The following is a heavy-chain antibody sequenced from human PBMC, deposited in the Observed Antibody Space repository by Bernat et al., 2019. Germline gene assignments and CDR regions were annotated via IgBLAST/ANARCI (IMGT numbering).Heavy chain of an antibody. Sequence: QVQLQESGPGLVKPSETLSLTCTVSGGSISSYYWSWIRQPPGKGLEWIGYIYYSGSTNYNPSLKSRVTISVDTPKNQFSLKLSSVTAADTAVYYCARLGRAAPYYYYGMDVWGQGTTVTVSS. CDR1: GGSISSYY. CDR3: ARLGRAAPYYYYGMDV. CDR2: IYYSGST. V-gene: IGHV4-59*08. J-gene: IGHJ6*02. D-gene: IGHD2-15*01.